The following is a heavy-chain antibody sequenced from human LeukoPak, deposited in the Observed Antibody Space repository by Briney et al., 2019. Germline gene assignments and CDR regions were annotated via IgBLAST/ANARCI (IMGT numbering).Heavy chain of an antibody. CDR3: ATDPSGSYYGAFDI. CDR1: GYTLTELS. D-gene: IGHD1-26*01. CDR2: FDPEDGET. J-gene: IGHJ3*02. Sequence: GASVKVSCKVSGYTLTELSMHWVRQAPGKGLEWMGGFDPEDGETIYAQKFQGRVTMTEDTSTDTAYMELSSLRSEDTAVYYCATDPSGSYYGAFDIWGQGTMVTVSS. V-gene: IGHV1-24*01.